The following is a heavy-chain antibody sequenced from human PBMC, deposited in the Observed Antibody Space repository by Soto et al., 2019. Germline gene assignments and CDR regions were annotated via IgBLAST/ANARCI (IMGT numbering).Heavy chain of an antibody. J-gene: IGHJ5*02. CDR1: GGSFSGYY. D-gene: IGHD6-6*01. Sequence: SETLSLTCAVYGGSFSGYYWSWIRQPPGKGLEWIGEINHSGSTNYNPSLKSRVTISVDTSKNQFSLKLSSVTAADTAVYYCARDIAARPDLFWFDPWGQGTLVTVSS. CDR3: ARDIAARPDLFWFDP. V-gene: IGHV4-34*01. CDR2: INHSGST.